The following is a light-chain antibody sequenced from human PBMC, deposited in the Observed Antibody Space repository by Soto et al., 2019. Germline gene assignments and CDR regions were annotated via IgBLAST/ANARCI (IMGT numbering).Light chain of an antibody. CDR3: QQRSSWPPWT. CDR2: GAS. V-gene: IGKV3-15*01. Sequence: EIVLTQSPATLSVSPGERVILSCRASQSVDISLAWYQQKPGQAPRLLIYGASTRATDMPGTFSGRGSGTEFTLTITSLRPEDFGVYYGQQRSSWPPWTFGQGTKVDIK. CDR1: QSVDIS. J-gene: IGKJ1*01.